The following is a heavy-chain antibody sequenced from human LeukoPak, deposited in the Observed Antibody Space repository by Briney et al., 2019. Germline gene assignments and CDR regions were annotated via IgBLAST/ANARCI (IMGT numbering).Heavy chain of an antibody. CDR2: IYTSGST. CDR1: GGSISSGSYY. D-gene: IGHD3-10*01. Sequence: PSETLSLTCTVSGGSISSGSYYWSWIRQPAGKGLEWIGRIYTSGSTNYIPSLKSRVTISVDTSKNQFSLKLSSVTAADTAVYYCARAGGCGSGSYCYYYYYMDVWGKGTTVTISS. V-gene: IGHV4-61*02. CDR3: ARAGGCGSGSYCYYYYYMDV. J-gene: IGHJ6*03.